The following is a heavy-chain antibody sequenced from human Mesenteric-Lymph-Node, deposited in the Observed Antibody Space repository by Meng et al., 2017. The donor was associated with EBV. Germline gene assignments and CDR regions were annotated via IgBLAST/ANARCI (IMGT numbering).Heavy chain of an antibody. V-gene: IGHV4-4*02. J-gene: IGHJ4*02. D-gene: IGHD6-13*01. Sequence: QVKRQESGPGLVKPSGTLSLTCSVAGGDISSSSWWSWVRQPPGKGLEWLGEIYHSSGTTNYNPSLKSRVTISLDKSKNQFSLNLSSVTAADTAVYYCARLPPTTGYGTARSYWGQGTLVTVSS. CDR1: GGDISSSSW. CDR2: IYHSSGTT. CDR3: ARLPPTTGYGTARSY.